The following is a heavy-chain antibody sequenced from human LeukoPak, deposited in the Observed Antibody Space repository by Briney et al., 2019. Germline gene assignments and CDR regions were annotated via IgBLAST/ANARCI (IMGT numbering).Heavy chain of an antibody. V-gene: IGHV3-23*01. CDR1: GFTFSDYA. D-gene: IGHD1-26*01. J-gene: IGHJ4*02. CDR3: AKVQKSGDYWDFFDY. CDR2: IGGSGGHI. Sequence: GGPLRLSCAASGFTFSDYALSWVRQAPGKGLEWVSAIGGSGGHIYYADSVRGRFTISRDSSKSMLYLHMNSLRAEDTALYYCAKVQKSGDYWDFFDYWGQGTLVTVSS.